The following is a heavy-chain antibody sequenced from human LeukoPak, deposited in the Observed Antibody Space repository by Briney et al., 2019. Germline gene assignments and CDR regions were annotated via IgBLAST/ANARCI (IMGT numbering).Heavy chain of an antibody. D-gene: IGHD3-16*01. CDR1: GFTFSNYS. CDR3: ARDGLGLNFDY. V-gene: IGHV3-48*04. Sequence: PGGSLRLSCAASGFTFSNYSMNWVRQAPGKGLEWVSYITSSSTVYYADSVKGRFTISRDNAKNSLFLQMNSLRAEDTAVYYCARDGLGLNFDYWGQGTLVTVSS. J-gene: IGHJ4*02. CDR2: ITSSSTV.